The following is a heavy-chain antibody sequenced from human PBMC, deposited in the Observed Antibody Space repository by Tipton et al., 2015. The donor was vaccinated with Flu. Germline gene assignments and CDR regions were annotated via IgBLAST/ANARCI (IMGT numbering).Heavy chain of an antibody. CDR3: ARVFYCTNGVCRGLGY. Sequence: SLRLSCAASGFIISSYEMNWVRQAPGKGLEWVSYISGSGSTTYYADSVKGRFTIPRDNAKNSLFLQMNSLRAEDTATYYCARVFYCTNGVCRGLGYWGRGTLVTVAS. CDR2: ISGSGSTT. V-gene: IGHV3-48*03. CDR1: GFIISSYE. D-gene: IGHD2-8*01. J-gene: IGHJ4*02.